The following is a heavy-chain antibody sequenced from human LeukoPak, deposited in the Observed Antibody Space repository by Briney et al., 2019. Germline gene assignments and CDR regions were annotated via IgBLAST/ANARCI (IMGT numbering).Heavy chain of an antibody. CDR2: INPNSGGT. CDR1: GYTFTGYY. D-gene: IGHD3-10*01. V-gene: IGHV1-2*02. Sequence: ASVKVSCKASGYTFTGYYMHWVRQAPGQGLEWMGWINPNSGGTNYAQKFQGRVTMTRDTSISTAYMELSRLRSDDTAVYYCARPRKGLNYGSVNWFDPWGQGTLVTVSS. CDR3: ARPRKGLNYGSVNWFDP. J-gene: IGHJ5*02.